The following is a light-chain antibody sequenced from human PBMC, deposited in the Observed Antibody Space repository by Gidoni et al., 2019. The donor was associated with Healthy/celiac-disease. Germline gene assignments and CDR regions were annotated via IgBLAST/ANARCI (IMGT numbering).Light chain of an antibody. CDR3: AAWDDSLNVV. CDR2: SNN. J-gene: IGLJ2*01. CDR1: SSNIGSNT. V-gene: IGLV1-44*01. Sequence: PGQRVTISCSGSSSNIGSNTVNWYQQLPGTAPKLLIYSNNQRPSGVPDRFSGSKSGTSASLAISGLQSEDEADYYCAAWDDSLNVVFGGGTKLTVL.